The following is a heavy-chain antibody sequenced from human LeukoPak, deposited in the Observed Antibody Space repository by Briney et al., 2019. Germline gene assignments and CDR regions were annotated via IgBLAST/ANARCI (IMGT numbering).Heavy chain of an antibody. CDR3: ERDLDYYDSSGYYYARVKATGFDY. CDR2: VDPSGSST. Sequence: GASVKVSCKASGYTFTSYYMHWVRQAPGQGVEWMGIVDPSGSSTSYAQKFQGRVTMTRDTSTSTVYMELSSLRSEATAVCYCERDLDYYDSSGYYYARVKATGFDYWGQGTLVTVSS. J-gene: IGHJ4*02. D-gene: IGHD3-22*01. CDR1: GYTFTSYY. V-gene: IGHV1-46*01.